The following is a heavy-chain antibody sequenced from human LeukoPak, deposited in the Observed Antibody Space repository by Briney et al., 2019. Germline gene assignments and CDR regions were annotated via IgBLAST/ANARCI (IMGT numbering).Heavy chain of an antibody. CDR3: ARDIDF. Sequence: GGSLRLSCAASGFTFSSYAMHWVRQAPGKGPEWVAVISYDGSNKYYADSVKGRFTISRDNSKNTLYLQMNSLRAEDTAVYYCARDIDFWGQGTLVTVSS. J-gene: IGHJ4*02. CDR2: ISYDGSNK. V-gene: IGHV3-30-3*01. CDR1: GFTFSSYA.